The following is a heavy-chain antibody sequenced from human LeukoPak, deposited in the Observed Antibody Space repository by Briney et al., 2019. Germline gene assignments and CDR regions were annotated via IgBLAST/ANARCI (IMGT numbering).Heavy chain of an antibody. CDR3: ARGRGYCSSSSCYDFDY. CDR2: IYPGDSET. CDR1: GYSFTNYW. Sequence: AESLKISCTRSGYSFTNYWIAWVRQMPGKGLEWMGIIYPGDSETTYSPSFQGQVTISADKSITTTYLQWSRLEASDTAVYYCARGRGYCSSSSCYDFDYWGQGTLVTVSS. J-gene: IGHJ4*02. D-gene: IGHD2-2*01. V-gene: IGHV5-51*01.